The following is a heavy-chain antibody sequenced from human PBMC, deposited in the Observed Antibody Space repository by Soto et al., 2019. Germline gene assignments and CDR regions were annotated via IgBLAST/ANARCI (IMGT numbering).Heavy chain of an antibody. D-gene: IGHD6-19*01. V-gene: IGHV3-7*05. J-gene: IGHJ4*02. Sequence: GSLRLSCAASGFSFGSYWMSWVRQAPGKGLEWVANIKEDGSEKYYVDSVKGRFTISRDNAENSLYLQMNSLRAEDTAIYYCAREEGSGLYRNDYWGQGTLVTVSS. CDR3: AREEGSGLYRNDY. CDR2: IKEDGSEK. CDR1: GFSFGSYW.